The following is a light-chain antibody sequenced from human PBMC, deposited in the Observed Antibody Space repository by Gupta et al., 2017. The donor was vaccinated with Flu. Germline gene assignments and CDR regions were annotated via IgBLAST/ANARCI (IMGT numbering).Light chain of an antibody. Sequence: QSVLTQPPSASGTPGQRVPISCSGSSSNIGSNTVNWYQQPPGPAPKLLIYSNNQRPSGVPDRFSGSKSGTSASLAISGLQSEDEADYYCSAWDDSLNGVVFGGGTKLTVL. CDR1: SSNIGSNT. V-gene: IGLV1-44*01. CDR3: SAWDDSLNGVV. J-gene: IGLJ2*01. CDR2: SNN.